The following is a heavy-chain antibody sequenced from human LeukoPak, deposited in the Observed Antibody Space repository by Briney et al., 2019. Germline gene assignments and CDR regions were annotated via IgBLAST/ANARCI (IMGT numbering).Heavy chain of an antibody. CDR1: GFTFSSYG. CDR3: AKDLIDTYGSFDY. V-gene: IGHV3-33*06. J-gene: IGHJ4*02. Sequence: GKSLRLSCAPSGFTFSSYGMHWVRQAPGKGLEWVAVVWYDGSNKYYADSVKGRFTISRDNSKNTLYLQMNSLRAEDTALYYCAKDLIDTYGSFDYWGQGTLVTVSS. D-gene: IGHD5-18*01. CDR2: VWYDGSNK.